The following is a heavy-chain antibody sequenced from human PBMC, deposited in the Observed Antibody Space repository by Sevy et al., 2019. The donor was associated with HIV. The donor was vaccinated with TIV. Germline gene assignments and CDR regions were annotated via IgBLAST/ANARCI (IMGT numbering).Heavy chain of an antibody. CDR3: ARTLRCSGGSCYSDY. CDR1: GGSFSGYY. Sequence: SETLSLTCAVYGGSFSGYYWSWIRQPPGKGLEWIGEINHSGSTNYNPSLKSRVTISVDTSKNQFSLKLSSVTAADTAVYYCARTLRCSGGSCYSDYWGQRTLVTVSS. CDR2: INHSGST. V-gene: IGHV4-34*01. J-gene: IGHJ4*02. D-gene: IGHD2-15*01.